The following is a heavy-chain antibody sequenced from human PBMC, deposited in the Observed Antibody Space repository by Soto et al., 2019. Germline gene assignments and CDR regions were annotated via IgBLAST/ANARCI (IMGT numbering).Heavy chain of an antibody. Sequence: GGSLSLSCSASGFPFSMHSMHWVRQTPGKALEYVSAISRDGRSTFYADSVKGRFTISRGNSKNTLYLRMNSLRSDDTAVYYCVKEANPFINTLVVLIFDYWGQGTQVTVSS. CDR1: GFPFSMHS. V-gene: IGHV3-64D*08. CDR3: VKEANPFINTLVVLIFDY. J-gene: IGHJ4*02. CDR2: ISRDGRST. D-gene: IGHD3-22*01.